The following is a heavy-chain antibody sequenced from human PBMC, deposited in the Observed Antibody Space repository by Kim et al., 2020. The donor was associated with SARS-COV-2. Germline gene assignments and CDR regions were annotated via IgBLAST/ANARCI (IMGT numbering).Heavy chain of an antibody. CDR1: GGSLSSSSYY. Sequence: SETLSLTCTVSGGSLSSSSYYWGWIRQPPGKGLEWIGTAYYSGNTYYNPSLKSRVTISVDTSQNQFSLKLGSVTAAATAVYYCARQQRYSSGWYVAFYY. V-gene: IGHV4-39*01. CDR2: AYYSGNT. CDR3: ARQQRYSSGWYVAFYY. D-gene: IGHD6-19*01. J-gene: IGHJ6*01.